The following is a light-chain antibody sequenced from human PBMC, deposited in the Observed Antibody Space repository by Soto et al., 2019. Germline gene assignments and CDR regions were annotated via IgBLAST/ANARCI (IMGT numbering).Light chain of an antibody. CDR3: QLHGDSPRT. V-gene: IGKV3-20*01. CDR2: GAS. J-gene: IGKJ1*01. CDR1: QSVSTY. Sequence: PGAGATLSCRASQSVSTYLAWYPQRPGQAPLFLISGASCRATGIPDRFSDCGSRTDFTLTRTRLETADFALYSCQLHGDSPRTFGRGTKVDI.